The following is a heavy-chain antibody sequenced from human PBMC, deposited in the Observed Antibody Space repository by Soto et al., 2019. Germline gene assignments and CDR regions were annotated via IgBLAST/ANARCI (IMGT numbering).Heavy chain of an antibody. Sequence: PGGSLRLSCAAYGFTISRHAMQWVRQAPCTGLEWVAVISYDGSNKYYADSVKGRFTISRDNSKNTMYLQMNSLRAEDTAVYYCARSGDYEDSSGYAPGHYWGQGTLVTVSS. D-gene: IGHD3-22*01. CDR3: ARSGDYEDSSGYAPGHY. CDR2: ISYDGSNK. CDR1: GFTISRHA. V-gene: IGHV3-30-3*01. J-gene: IGHJ4*02.